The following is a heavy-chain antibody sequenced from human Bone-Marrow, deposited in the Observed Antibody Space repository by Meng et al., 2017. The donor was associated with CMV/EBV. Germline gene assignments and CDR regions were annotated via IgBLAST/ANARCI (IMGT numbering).Heavy chain of an antibody. Sequence: GGSLRLSCAASGFTFSSYSMNWVRQAPGKGLEWVSSISSSSSYIYYADSVKGRFTISRDNAKNSLYLQMNSLRAEDTAVYYCAREVMATMGVYYYGMDVWGQGTTVTVS. J-gene: IGHJ6*02. CDR2: ISSSSSYI. V-gene: IGHV3-21*01. CDR1: GFTFSSYS. D-gene: IGHD5-24*01. CDR3: AREVMATMGVYYYGMDV.